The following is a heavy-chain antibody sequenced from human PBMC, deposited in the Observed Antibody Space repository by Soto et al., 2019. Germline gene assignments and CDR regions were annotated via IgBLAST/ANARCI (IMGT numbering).Heavy chain of an antibody. CDR3: ARLQVVQSNYYYMDV. V-gene: IGHV3-20*01. J-gene: IGHJ6*03. CDR2: INFNGGST. CDR1: GFTFDEYG. Sequence: GGSLRLSCAASGFTFDEYGMSWVRQAPGKGLEWVSGINFNGGSTAYADSVEGRFTISRDDAKNSVYLQMNSLRAEDMALYHCARLQVVQSNYYYMDVWGKGTTVTVSS. D-gene: IGHD3-22*01.